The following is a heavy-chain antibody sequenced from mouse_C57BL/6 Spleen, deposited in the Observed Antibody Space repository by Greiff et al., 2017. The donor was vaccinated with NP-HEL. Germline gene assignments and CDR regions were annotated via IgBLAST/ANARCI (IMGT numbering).Heavy chain of an antibody. CDR1: GYKLTSYW. CDR3: ARYRDSSGYYYAMDY. Sequence: QVQLQQPGAELVMPGASVKLSCKASGYKLTSYWMQWVKQRRGKGGEGKGEMYRSGVYTNYNQEFKDKSTLTVDKSSSTAYMQLSSLTSEDSAVYYCARYRDSSGYYYAMDYWGQGTSVTVSS. D-gene: IGHD3-2*02. CDR2: MYRSGVYT. J-gene: IGHJ4*01. V-gene: IGHV1-69*01.